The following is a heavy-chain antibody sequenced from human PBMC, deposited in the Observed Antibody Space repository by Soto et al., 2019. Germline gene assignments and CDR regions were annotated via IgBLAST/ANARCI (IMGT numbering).Heavy chain of an antibody. CDR3: TLPRDHGTYYYYYGMDV. V-gene: IGHV3-73*01. Sequence: GGSLRLSCAASGFTFSGSAMHWVRQASGKGLEWVGRIRCKANSYATAYAASVKGRFTISRDDSKNTAYLQMNSLKTEDTAVYYCTLPRDHGTYYYYYGMDVWGQGTTVTVSS. CDR2: IRCKANSYAT. J-gene: IGHJ6*02. CDR1: GFTFSGSA. D-gene: IGHD4-17*01.